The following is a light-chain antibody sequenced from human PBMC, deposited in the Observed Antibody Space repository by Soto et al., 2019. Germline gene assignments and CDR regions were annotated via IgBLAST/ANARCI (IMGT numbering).Light chain of an antibody. CDR3: SSFTRSDTWV. CDR2: EDS. Sequence: QSVLTQPASVSGSPGQSITISCTGTSSDVGAYNSVCWHQQHPGKAPKLMIYEDSKRPSGVSDRFSASKSGNTASLTISGLQADDEADYYCSSFTRSDTWVFGGGTKLTVL. CDR1: SSDVGAYNS. J-gene: IGLJ3*02. V-gene: IGLV2-14*01.